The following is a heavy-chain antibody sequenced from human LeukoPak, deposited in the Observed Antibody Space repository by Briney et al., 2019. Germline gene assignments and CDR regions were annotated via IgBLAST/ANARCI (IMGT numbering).Heavy chain of an antibody. J-gene: IGHJ4*02. Sequence: GGSLRLSCAASGFTFRNYAMSWVRQAPGKGLEWVSGISGSGGSTYDADSVKGRFTISRDNSKNTLYLQMNSLRAEDTAVYYCARELEYCSSTSCSYFDYWGQGTLVTVSS. CDR3: ARELEYCSSTSCSYFDY. CDR2: ISGSGGST. CDR1: GFTFRNYA. D-gene: IGHD2-2*01. V-gene: IGHV3-23*01.